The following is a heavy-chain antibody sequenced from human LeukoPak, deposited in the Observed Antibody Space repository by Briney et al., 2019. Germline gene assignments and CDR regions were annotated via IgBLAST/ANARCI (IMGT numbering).Heavy chain of an antibody. J-gene: IGHJ4*02. CDR2: INHSGST. CDR1: GGSFSGYY. V-gene: IGHV4-34*01. D-gene: IGHD3-9*01. CDR3: ARSDYDILTGSGYYFDY. Sequence: SETLSLTCAVYGGSFSGYYWSWIRQPPGKGLEWIGEINHSGSTNYNPSLKSRVTISVDTSKNQFSLKLSSVTAADTAVYYCARSDYDILTGSGYYFDYWGQGTLVTVSS.